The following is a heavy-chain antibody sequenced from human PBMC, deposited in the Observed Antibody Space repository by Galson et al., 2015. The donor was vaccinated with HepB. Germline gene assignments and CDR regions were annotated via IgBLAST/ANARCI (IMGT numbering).Heavy chain of an antibody. D-gene: IGHD1-26*01. V-gene: IGHV4-61*01. CDR2: IYFTGST. CDR1: GGSVSSGSYY. J-gene: IGHJ4*02. CDR3: ARDPGSGGSSNYYFDY. Sequence: SETLSLTCTVSGGSVSSGSYYWSWIRQPPGKGLEWIGYIYFTGSTNYNPSLKSRVTISVDTSKNQFSLKLSSVTAADTAVYYCARDPGSGGSSNYYFDYWGQGTLVTASS.